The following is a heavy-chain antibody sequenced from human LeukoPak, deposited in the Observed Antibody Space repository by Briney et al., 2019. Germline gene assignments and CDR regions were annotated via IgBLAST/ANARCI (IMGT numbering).Heavy chain of an antibody. CDR1: GYTFSGYA. Sequence: PGGSLRLSCAASGYTFSGYAMHWVRQAPGKGLEWIAGISWNSGSNCYADSVKGRFTTSNANDKKLPYLQINSLAAEATAVYYGAKGFYVAYWGQGTLVTVSS. V-gene: IGHV3-9*01. CDR2: ISWNSGSN. CDR3: AKGFYVAY. J-gene: IGHJ4*02.